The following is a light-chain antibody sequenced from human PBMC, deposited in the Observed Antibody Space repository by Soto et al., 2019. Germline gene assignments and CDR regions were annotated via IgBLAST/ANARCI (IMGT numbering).Light chain of an antibody. V-gene: IGKV3-20*01. Sequence: EIVLTQSPGTVSLSPRELATFSLIASQSVSRNYLAWYQQKPGQAPRLLIYTASRRATGIPDRFSGSGSGTDFTLTISRLEPEDFAVYYCQQYGSSRWTFGQGTKVDIK. CDR2: TAS. CDR3: QQYGSSRWT. CDR1: QSVSRNY. J-gene: IGKJ1*01.